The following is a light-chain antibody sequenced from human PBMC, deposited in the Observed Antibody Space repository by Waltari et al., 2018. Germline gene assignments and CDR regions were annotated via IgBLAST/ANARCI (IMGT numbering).Light chain of an antibody. Sequence: EIVMTQSPATLSVSPGETATLSCRASRSVISNVAGYQEKPGQDPRLLIYEASIRATGTSARFRGSGSGTEFTLTISSVQSEDSAVYYCQQYNRWPPITFGQGTRLEIK. CDR1: RSVISN. J-gene: IGKJ5*01. V-gene: IGKV3D-15*01. CDR2: EAS. CDR3: QQYNRWPPIT.